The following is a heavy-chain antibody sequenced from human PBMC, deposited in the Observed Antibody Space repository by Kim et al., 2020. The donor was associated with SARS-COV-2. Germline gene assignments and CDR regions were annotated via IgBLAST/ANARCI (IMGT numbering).Heavy chain of an antibody. CDR1: GFTFSGYW. CDR2: INPDGTIT. J-gene: IGHJ4*02. V-gene: IGHV3-74*03. CDR3: ARVLSSYGDYPGY. D-gene: IGHD4-17*01. Sequence: GGSLRLSCAASGFTFSGYWMHWVRQAPGKGLEWLSRINPDGTITSYADAVKGRFTISRDNAKDTLFLKVHSLRAEDTAVYYCARVLSSYGDYPGYWGQGTLDTVPS.